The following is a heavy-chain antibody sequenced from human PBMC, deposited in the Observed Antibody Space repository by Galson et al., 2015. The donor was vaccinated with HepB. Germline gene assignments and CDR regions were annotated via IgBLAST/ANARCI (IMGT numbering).Heavy chain of an antibody. Sequence: SVKVSCKASGYTFTSYAMNWVRQAPGQGLEWMGWISINTGNPTYAQGFTGRFVFSLDTSVSTAYLQISSLKAEDTAVYYCAIPLEEEGATQGFDYWGQGTLVTVSS. J-gene: IGHJ4*02. CDR1: GYTFTSYA. D-gene: IGHD1-26*01. V-gene: IGHV7-4-1*02. CDR3: AIPLEEEGATQGFDY. CDR2: ISINTGNP.